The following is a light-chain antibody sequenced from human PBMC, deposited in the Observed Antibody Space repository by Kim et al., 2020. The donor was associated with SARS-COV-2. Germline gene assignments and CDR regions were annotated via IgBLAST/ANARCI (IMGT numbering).Light chain of an antibody. CDR2: SAS. Sequence: EIVLTQSPATLSVSPGGRAALSCRTSQSFASNLAWYQQKPGQAPRLLIYSASNRATGIPARFSGSGSGTEFTLTITSLQAEDSAVYYCQQHNAWPYTFGPGTKLEI. J-gene: IGKJ2*01. CDR1: QSFASN. V-gene: IGKV3-15*01. CDR3: QQHNAWPYT.